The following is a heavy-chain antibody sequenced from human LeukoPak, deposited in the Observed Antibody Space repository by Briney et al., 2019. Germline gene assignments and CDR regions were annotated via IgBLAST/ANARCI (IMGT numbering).Heavy chain of an antibody. V-gene: IGHV4-34*01. D-gene: IGHD3-22*01. CDR2: ISHSGST. J-gene: IGHJ4*02. CDR1: GGSSSSYY. CDR3: ARGREKYYDSSGYYYAFDY. Sequence: SETLSLTCTVSGGSSSSYYWSWIRQPPGKGLKWIGEISHSGSTNYNPSLKSRVTISVDTSKNQFSLKLSSVTAADTAVYYCARGREKYYDSSGYYYAFDYWGQGTLVTVSS.